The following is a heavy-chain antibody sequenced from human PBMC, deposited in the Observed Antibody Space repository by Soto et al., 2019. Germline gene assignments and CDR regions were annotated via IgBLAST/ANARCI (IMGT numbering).Heavy chain of an antibody. D-gene: IGHD5-12*01. V-gene: IGHV1-18*01. CDR3: ARGARRWLQFFFGY. CDR1: GYTFTSYG. J-gene: IGHJ4*02. CDR2: IGAYNGNT. Sequence: ASVKVSCKASGYTFTSYGISWVRQAPGQGLEWMGWIGAYNGNTNYAQKLQGRVTMTTDTSTSTAYMELRSLRSDDTAVYYCARGARRWLQFFFGYWGQGTLVTVSS.